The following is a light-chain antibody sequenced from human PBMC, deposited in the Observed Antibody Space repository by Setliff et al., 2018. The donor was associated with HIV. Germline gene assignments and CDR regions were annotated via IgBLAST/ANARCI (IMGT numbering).Light chain of an antibody. J-gene: IGLJ1*01. CDR3: SSYTSSTPLYV. CDR2: AVS. V-gene: IGLV2-14*03. CDR1: SSDVGGYNY. Sequence: SALTQPASVSGSPGQSITISCTGTSSDVGGYNYVSWYQQHPGKAPKLMIYAVSNRPSGVSNRFSGSKSGNTASLTISGLQAEDEADYYCSSYTSSTPLYVFGTGTKV.